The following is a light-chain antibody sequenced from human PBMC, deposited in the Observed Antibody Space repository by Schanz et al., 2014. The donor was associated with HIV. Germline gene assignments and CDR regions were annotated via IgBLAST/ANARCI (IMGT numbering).Light chain of an antibody. CDR3: QQYGSSPRT. CDR2: DVS. Sequence: EIVLTQSPATLSLSPGERATLSCRASQSVSSSYLAWYQQKPGQAPRLLIHDVSNRATGIPARFSGSGSGTDFTLTISRLEPEDFAVYYCQQYGSSPRTFGGGTKVEIK. J-gene: IGKJ4*01. V-gene: IGKV3-20*01. CDR1: QSVSSSY.